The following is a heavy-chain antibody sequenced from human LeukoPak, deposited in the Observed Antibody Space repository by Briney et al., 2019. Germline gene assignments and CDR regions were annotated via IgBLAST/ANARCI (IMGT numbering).Heavy chain of an antibody. Sequence: GGSLRLSCAASGFTFSSYGMHWVRQAPGKGLEWVAFIRYDGSNKYYADSVKGRFTISRDNSKNTLYLQMNSLRAEDTAVYYCARVYSGYEYTFDYWGQGTLVTVSS. CDR3: ARVYSGYEYTFDY. V-gene: IGHV3-30*02. J-gene: IGHJ4*02. D-gene: IGHD5-12*01. CDR2: IRYDGSNK. CDR1: GFTFSSYG.